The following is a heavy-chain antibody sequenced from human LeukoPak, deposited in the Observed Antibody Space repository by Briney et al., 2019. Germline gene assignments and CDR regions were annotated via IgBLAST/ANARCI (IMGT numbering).Heavy chain of an antibody. J-gene: IGHJ3*02. CDR1: GGSISSYY. CDR3: ARHVEHCSSTSCYDAFDI. V-gene: IGHV4-4*09. CDR2: IYTSGST. Sequence: SETLSLTCTVSGGSISSYYWSWIRQPPGKGLEWVGYIYTSGSTNYNPSLKSRVTISVDTSKNQFSLKLSSVTAADTAVYYCARHVEHCSSTSCYDAFDIWGQGTMVTVSS. D-gene: IGHD2-2*01.